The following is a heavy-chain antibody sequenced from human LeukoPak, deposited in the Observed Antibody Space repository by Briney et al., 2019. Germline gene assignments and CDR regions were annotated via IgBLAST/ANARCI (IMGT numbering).Heavy chain of an antibody. D-gene: IGHD6-19*01. V-gene: IGHV3-30*18. CDR1: GFTLSSYG. CDR2: ISYDGSNK. Sequence: PGGSLRLSCAASGFTLSSYGMHWVRQAPGKGLEWVAVISYDGSNKYYADSVKGRFTISRDNSKNTLYLQMNSLRAEDTAVYYCAKASLYGSGWFPPVDCYYGMDVWGQGTTVTVSS. J-gene: IGHJ6*02. CDR3: AKASLYGSGWFPPVDCYYGMDV.